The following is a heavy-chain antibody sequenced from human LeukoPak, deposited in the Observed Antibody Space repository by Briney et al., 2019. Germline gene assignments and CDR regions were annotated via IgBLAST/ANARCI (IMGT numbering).Heavy chain of an antibody. D-gene: IGHD5-18*01. V-gene: IGHV1-24*01. J-gene: IGHJ4*02. CDR3: AAGRPYSLLDY. Sequence: ASVKVSCTVSGSSLSELSLYWVRQAPGEGLEWMGGFDVIDSETFYAQKFQGRVTMTEDSSTDTAYMELRSLTSDDTALYYCAAGRPYSLLDYWGQGTLVTVSS. CDR2: FDVIDSET. CDR1: GSSLSELS.